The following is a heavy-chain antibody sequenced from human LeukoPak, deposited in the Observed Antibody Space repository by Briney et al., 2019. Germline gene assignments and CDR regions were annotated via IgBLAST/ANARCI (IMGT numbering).Heavy chain of an antibody. Sequence: TGGSLRLSRAASGFTFSSYGMHWVRQAPGKGLEWVAVIWYDGSNKYYADSVKGRFTISRDNSKNTLYLQMNSLRAEDTAVYYCARYSGSGYFDYWGQGTLVTVSS. J-gene: IGHJ4*02. CDR1: GFTFSSYG. CDR3: ARYSGSGYFDY. V-gene: IGHV3-33*01. CDR2: IWYDGSNK. D-gene: IGHD1-26*01.